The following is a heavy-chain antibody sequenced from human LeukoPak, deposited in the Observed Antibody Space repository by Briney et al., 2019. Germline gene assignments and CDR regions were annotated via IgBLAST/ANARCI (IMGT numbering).Heavy chain of an antibody. J-gene: IGHJ4*02. CDR2: ISSSSSYI. Sequence: PGGSLRLSCAASGFTFDDYAMHWVRQAPGKGLEWVSSISSSSSYIYYADSVKGRFTISRDNAKNSLYLQMNSLRAEDTAVYYCARDIRYYDFWSGYFDYWGQGTLVTVSS. D-gene: IGHD3-3*01. CDR1: GFTFDDYA. CDR3: ARDIRYYDFWSGYFDY. V-gene: IGHV3-21*01.